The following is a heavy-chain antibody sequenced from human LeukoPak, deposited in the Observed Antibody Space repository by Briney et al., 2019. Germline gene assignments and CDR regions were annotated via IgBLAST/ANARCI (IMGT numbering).Heavy chain of an antibody. CDR3: AKVLSAAATGY. CDR2: ISASTGGT. J-gene: IGHJ4*02. V-gene: IGHV3-23*01. Sequence: GGPLRLSCAASGFTFSSYAMSWVRQAPGKGLEGGSSISASTGGTYYADSVKGRFNISRDNSKNTLYLQMNSLRAEYTAVYYCAKVLSAAATGYWGQGTLVTVSS. CDR1: GFTFSSYA. D-gene: IGHD6-13*01.